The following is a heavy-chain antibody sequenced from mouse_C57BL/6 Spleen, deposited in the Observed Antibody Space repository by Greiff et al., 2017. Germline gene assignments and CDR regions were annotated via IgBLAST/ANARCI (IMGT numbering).Heavy chain of an antibody. D-gene: IGHD1-1*01. J-gene: IGHJ3*01. V-gene: IGHV14-4*01. CDR1: GFNIKDDY. CDR2: IDPENGDT. Sequence: VQLQQSGAELVRPGASVKLSCTASGFNIKDDYMHWVKQRPEQGLEWIGWIDPENGDTEYASKFQGKATITADTSSNTAYLQLSSLTSEDTAVYYCTTCITTFAYWGQGTLVTVSA. CDR3: TTCITTFAY.